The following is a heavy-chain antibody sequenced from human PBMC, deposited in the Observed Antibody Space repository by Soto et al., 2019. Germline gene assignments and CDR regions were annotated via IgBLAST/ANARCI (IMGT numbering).Heavy chain of an antibody. CDR3: ARDSSMVRGVGTSYYYYYMDV. V-gene: IGHV1-2*04. Sequence: ASVKVSCKASGYTFTGYYMHWVRQAPGQGLEWMGWINPNSGGTNYAQKFQGWVTMTRDTSISTAYMELSRLRSDDTAVCYCARDSSMVRGVGTSYYYYYMDVRGKGTTVTVSS. J-gene: IGHJ6*03. CDR1: GYTFTGYY. CDR2: INPNSGGT. D-gene: IGHD3-10*01.